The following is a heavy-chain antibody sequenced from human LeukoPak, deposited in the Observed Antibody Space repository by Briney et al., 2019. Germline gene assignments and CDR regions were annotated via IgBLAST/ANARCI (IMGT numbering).Heavy chain of an antibody. V-gene: IGHV3-13*01. D-gene: IGHD7-27*01. CDR3: AREAGEGIDI. J-gene: IGHJ3*02. Sequence: GGSLRLSCAASGFTFSSYDMHWVRQATGKGLEWVSATGTAGDTYYPGSVKGRFTISRENAKNSLHLQMNSLRAGDTAVYYCAREAGEGIDIWGQGTMVTVSS. CDR1: GFTFSSYD. CDR2: TGTAGDT.